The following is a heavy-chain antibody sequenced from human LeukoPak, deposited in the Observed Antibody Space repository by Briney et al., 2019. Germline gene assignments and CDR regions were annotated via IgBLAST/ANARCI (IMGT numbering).Heavy chain of an antibody. V-gene: IGHV1-2*02. D-gene: IGHD6-19*01. J-gene: IGHJ4*02. CDR2: INPNSGDT. CDR3: ARDQSYSSGWYYGY. Sequence: ASVKVSCKASGYTFTGYYMHWVRQAPGQGLEWMGWINPNSGDTNYAQKFQGRVTMTRDTSISTAYMELSRLRSDDTAVYYCARDQSYSSGWYYGYWGQGTLVTVSS. CDR1: GYTFTGYY.